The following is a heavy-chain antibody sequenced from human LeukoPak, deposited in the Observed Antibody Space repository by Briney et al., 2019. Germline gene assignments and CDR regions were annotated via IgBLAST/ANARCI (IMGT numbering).Heavy chain of an antibody. D-gene: IGHD2-2*01. CDR2: ISYSGST. J-gene: IGHJ4*02. CDR1: GVSISSYY. V-gene: IGHV4-59*01. Sequence: SETLSLTCTVSGVSISSYYWSWIRQPPGKGLDWIGYISYSGSTNYNPSLKSRVTISVDTSKNQFSLKLSSVTAADTAVYYCARVDMYQLLPIDYWGQGTLVTVSS. CDR3: ARVDMYQLLPIDY.